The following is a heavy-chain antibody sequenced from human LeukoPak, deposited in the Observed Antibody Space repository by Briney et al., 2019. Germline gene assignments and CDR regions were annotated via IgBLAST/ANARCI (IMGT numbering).Heavy chain of an antibody. CDR3: ARDTRKYYDFWSVYYSGPSRPPSWFDP. Sequence: ASVKVSCKASGGTFSSYAISWVRQAPGQGLEWMGGIIPIFGTANYAQKFQGRVTITADESTGTAYMELSSLRSEDTAVYYCARDTRKYYDFWSVYYSGPSRPPSWFDPWGQETLVTVSS. CDR2: IIPIFGTA. V-gene: IGHV1-69*13. CDR1: GGTFSSYA. J-gene: IGHJ5*02. D-gene: IGHD3-3*01.